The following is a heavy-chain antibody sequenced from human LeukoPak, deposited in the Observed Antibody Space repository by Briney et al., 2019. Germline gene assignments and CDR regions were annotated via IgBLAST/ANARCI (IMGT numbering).Heavy chain of an antibody. CDR1: GFTFSSYE. CDR3: AELGITMIGGV. Sequence: GGSLSLSCAASGFTFSSYEMNWVRQAPGRGLEWVSYISSSGSTIHYAASVKGRFTISRDNAKNSLYLQMNSLRAEDTAVYYCAELGITMIGGVWGKGTTVTISS. CDR2: ISSSGSTI. J-gene: IGHJ6*04. V-gene: IGHV3-48*03. D-gene: IGHD3-10*02.